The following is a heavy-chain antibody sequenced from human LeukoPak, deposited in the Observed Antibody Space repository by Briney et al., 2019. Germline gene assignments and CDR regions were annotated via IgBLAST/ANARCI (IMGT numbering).Heavy chain of an antibody. D-gene: IGHD6-6*01. CDR2: ISGSGGST. Sequence: GGSLRLSCAASGFTFSSYAMSWVRQAPGKGLEWVSAISGSGGSTYYADSVKGRFTISRDNSKNTLYLQMNSLRAEDTAVYYCAKGTLIAARPNRYFDLWGRGTLVTVSS. J-gene: IGHJ2*01. V-gene: IGHV3-23*01. CDR3: AKGTLIAARPNRYFDL. CDR1: GFTFSSYA.